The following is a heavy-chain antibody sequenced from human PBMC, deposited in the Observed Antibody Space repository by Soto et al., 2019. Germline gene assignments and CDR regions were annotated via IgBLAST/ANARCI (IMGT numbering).Heavy chain of an antibody. D-gene: IGHD2-15*01. Sequence: ASVKVSCKASGYTFTSYYMHWVRQAPGQGLEWMGIINPSGGSTSYAQKFQGRVTMTRDTSTSTAYMELSSLRSEDTAVYYCGVVVVAGGAFDIWGQGTMVTVS. V-gene: IGHV1-46*01. J-gene: IGHJ3*02. CDR1: GYTFTSYY. CDR3: GVVVVAGGAFDI. CDR2: INPSGGST.